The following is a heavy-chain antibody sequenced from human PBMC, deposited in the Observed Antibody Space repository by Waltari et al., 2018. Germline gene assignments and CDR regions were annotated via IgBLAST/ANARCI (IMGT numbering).Heavy chain of an antibody. Sequence: QIHFVPSGGGVKKAGAPVTGSCKASNNAFVFYSIHWVRQAPGQGLEWLGWINGGNGQPKFSQKFQDILSITRDRSVNTAHLELRRLTSEDTAMYYCAAGPSPDFGRYWGQGTQVTVSS. CDR1: NNAFVFYS. CDR2: INGGNGQP. D-gene: IGHD3-10*01. V-gene: IGHV1-3*01. CDR3: AAGPSPDFGRY. J-gene: IGHJ4*02.